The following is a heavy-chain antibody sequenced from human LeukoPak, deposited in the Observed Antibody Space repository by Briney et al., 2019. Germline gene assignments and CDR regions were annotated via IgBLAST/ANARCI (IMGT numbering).Heavy chain of an antibody. V-gene: IGHV4-59*12. CDR2: IYYSGST. D-gene: IGHD3-16*01. CDR3: ARAHWGQIDY. CDR1: GFTFSTYW. J-gene: IGHJ4*02. Sequence: GSLRLSCAVSGFTFSTYWMSWVRQAPGKGLEWIGYIYYSGSTYYNPSLKSRITISVDRSKNQFSLKLSSVTAADTAVYYCARAHWGQIDYWGQGTLVTVSS.